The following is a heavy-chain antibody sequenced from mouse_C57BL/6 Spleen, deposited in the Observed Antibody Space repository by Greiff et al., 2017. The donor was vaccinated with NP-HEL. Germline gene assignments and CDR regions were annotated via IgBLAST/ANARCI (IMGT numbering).Heavy chain of an antibody. D-gene: IGHD2-4*01. Sequence: QVHVKQSGAELVRPGASVKLSCKASGYTFTDYYINWVKQRPGQGLEWIARIYPGSGNTYYNEKFKGKATLNAEKSSSTAYMQLSSLTSEDSAVYFCARMDYDLYWYFDVWGTGTTVTVSS. CDR1: GYTFTDYY. CDR3: ARMDYDLYWYFDV. CDR2: IYPGSGNT. J-gene: IGHJ1*03. V-gene: IGHV1-76*01.